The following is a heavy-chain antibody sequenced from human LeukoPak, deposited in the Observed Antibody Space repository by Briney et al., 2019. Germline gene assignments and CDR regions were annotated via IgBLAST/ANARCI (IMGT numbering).Heavy chain of an antibody. CDR1: GYTFTGYY. V-gene: IGHV1-2*02. J-gene: IGHJ4*02. CDR2: INPNSGGT. D-gene: IGHD5-12*01. Sequence: GASVKVSCKASGYTFTGYYMHWVRQAPGQGLEWMGWINPNSGGTKYAQKFQGRVTMTRDTSISTAYMELSRLRSDDTAVYYCARAWDIVATAGDDYWGQGTLVTVSS. CDR3: ARAWDIVATAGDDY.